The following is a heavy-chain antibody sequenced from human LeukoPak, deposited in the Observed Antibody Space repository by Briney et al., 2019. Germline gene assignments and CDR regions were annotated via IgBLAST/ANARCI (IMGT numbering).Heavy chain of an antibody. Sequence: PSETLSLTCTVSGGSISSGSYYWSWIRQPAGKGLEWIGRIYTGGSTNYNPSLKSRVTISVDTSKNQFSLKLSSVTAADTAVYYCASHYGSGSYANWFDPWGQGTLVTVSS. CDR1: GGSISSGSYY. D-gene: IGHD3-10*01. J-gene: IGHJ5*02. V-gene: IGHV4-61*02. CDR3: ASHYGSGSYANWFDP. CDR2: IYTGGST.